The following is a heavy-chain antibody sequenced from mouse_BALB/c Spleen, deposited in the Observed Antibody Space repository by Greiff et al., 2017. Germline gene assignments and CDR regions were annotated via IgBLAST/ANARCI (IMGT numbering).Heavy chain of an antibody. Sequence: VKVVESGAELVRPGTSVKVSCKASGYAFTNYLIEWVKQRPGQGLEWIGVINPGSGGTNYNEKFKGKATLTADKSSSTAYMQLSSLTSDDSAVYFCARGGYYGSSSWFAYWGQGTLVTVSA. CDR3: ARGGYYGSSSWFAY. V-gene: IGHV1-54*01. CDR2: INPGSGGT. CDR1: GYAFTNYL. D-gene: IGHD1-1*01. J-gene: IGHJ3*01.